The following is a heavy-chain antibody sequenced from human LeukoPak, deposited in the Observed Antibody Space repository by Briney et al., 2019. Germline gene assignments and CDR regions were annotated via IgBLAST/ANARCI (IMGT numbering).Heavy chain of an antibody. CDR1: GFTFSSYA. V-gene: IGHV3-30-3*01. CDR2: ISYDGSNK. D-gene: IGHD3-16*01. Sequence: GGSLRLSCAASGFTFSSYAMHWVRQAPGKGLEWVAVISYDGSNKYYADSVKGRFTISRDNSKNTLYLQMNSLRAEDTAVYYCARAGAHYDYVWGPNTYFQHWGQGTLVTVSS. J-gene: IGHJ1*01. CDR3: ARAGAHYDYVWGPNTYFQH.